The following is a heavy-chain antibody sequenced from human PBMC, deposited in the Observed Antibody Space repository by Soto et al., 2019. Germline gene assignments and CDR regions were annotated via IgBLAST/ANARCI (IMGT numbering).Heavy chain of an antibody. CDR2: INHSGST. Sequence: SETLSLTCAVYGGSFSGYYWSWIRQPPGKGLEWIGEINHSGSTNYNPSLKSRVTISVDTSKNQFSLKLSSVTAADTAVYYFARVVTGFGELLFYYYYGMDVWGQGTTVTVSS. D-gene: IGHD3-10*01. CDR3: ARVVTGFGELLFYYYYGMDV. J-gene: IGHJ6*02. CDR1: GGSFSGYY. V-gene: IGHV4-34*01.